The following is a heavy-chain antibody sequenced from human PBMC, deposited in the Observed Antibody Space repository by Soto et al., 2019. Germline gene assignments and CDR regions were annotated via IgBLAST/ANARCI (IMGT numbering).Heavy chain of an antibody. D-gene: IGHD5-18*01. V-gene: IGHV4-34*01. J-gene: IGHJ4*02. CDR1: GGSASGYY. CDR2: INHSGST. Sequence: SEPLSLICAVYGGSASGYYCSRIRQPPGKGLEWIGEINHSGSTNYNPSLKSRVTISVDTSKNQFSLKLSSVTAADTAVYYCARDAMYTASHYWGQGTLVTVSS. CDR3: ARDAMYTASHY.